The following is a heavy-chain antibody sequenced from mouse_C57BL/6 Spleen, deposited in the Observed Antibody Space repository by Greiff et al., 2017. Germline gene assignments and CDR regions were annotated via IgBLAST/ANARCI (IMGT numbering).Heavy chain of an antibody. J-gene: IGHJ2*01. CDR2: INPNYGTT. Sequence: EVKVVESGPELVKPGASVKISCKASGYSFTDYNMNWVKQSNGKSLEWIGVINPNYGTTSYNQKFKGKATLTVDQSSSTAYMQLNSLTSEDSAVYYCARGSIGAYFDYWGQGTTLTVSS. CDR3: ARGSIGAYFDY. V-gene: IGHV1-39*01. D-gene: IGHD2-3*01. CDR1: GYSFTDYN.